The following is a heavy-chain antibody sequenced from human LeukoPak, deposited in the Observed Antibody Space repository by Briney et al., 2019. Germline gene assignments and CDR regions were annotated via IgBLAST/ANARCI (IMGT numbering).Heavy chain of an antibody. CDR1: GFTFSIYG. Sequence: GGSLRLSCAASGFTFSIYGMHWVRQAPGKGLEWVAVISYDGSNKYYADSVKGRFTISRDNSKNTLYLQMNSLRAEDTAVYYCAKGENYDILTGYSYWGQGTLVTVSS. V-gene: IGHV3-30*18. D-gene: IGHD3-9*01. J-gene: IGHJ4*02. CDR3: AKGENYDILTGYSY. CDR2: ISYDGSNK.